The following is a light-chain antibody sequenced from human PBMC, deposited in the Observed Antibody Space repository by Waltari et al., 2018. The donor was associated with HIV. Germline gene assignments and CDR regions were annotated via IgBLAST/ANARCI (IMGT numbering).Light chain of an antibody. J-gene: IGKJ1*01. CDR2: GAS. CDR3: QQCATSPWT. Sequence: MVLTQSPGTLSLSPGDRAILPGRASQRVSANFLAWYQQRPGQAPRLLVYGASRRATSTPARFSCGGSGTDFTLTINRLQPEDFAVYYCQQCATSPWTFGQGTTV. CDR1: QRVSANF. V-gene: IGKV3-20*01.